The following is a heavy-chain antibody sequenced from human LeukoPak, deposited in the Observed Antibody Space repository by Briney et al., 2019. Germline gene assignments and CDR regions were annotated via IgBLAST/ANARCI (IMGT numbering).Heavy chain of an antibody. CDR2: TNGGGSST. CDR3: AKVVNSGSYYYFDY. D-gene: IGHD1-26*01. J-gene: IGHJ4*02. CDR1: GFTFSNYA. Sequence: GGSLRLSCAASGFTFSNYAMGWVRQAPGKGLEWVSATNGGGSSTYYADSVRGRFTISRDNSKNTLNLQMSSLRAEDTALYYCAKVVNSGSYYYFDYWGQGTLVTVSS. V-gene: IGHV3-23*01.